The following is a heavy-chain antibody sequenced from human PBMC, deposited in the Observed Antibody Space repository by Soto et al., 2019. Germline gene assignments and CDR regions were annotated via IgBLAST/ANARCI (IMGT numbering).Heavy chain of an antibody. Sequence: EVQLVESGGGLVQPGGSQKLSCAASGFTFSNYSMSWVRQAPGKGLEWVANVNLDGSAKYYVDSVKGRFTISRDNAKNSLYLQMNNLRADDTAVYYCARDGGAFDVCGQGTMVTVSS. CDR1: GFTFSNYS. CDR3: ARDGGAFDV. V-gene: IGHV3-7*04. J-gene: IGHJ3*01. CDR2: VNLDGSAK. D-gene: IGHD3-16*01.